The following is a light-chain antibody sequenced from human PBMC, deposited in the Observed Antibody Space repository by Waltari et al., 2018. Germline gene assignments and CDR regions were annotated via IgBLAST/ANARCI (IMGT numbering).Light chain of an antibody. CDR3: QAYDTILSGSV. CDR2: GNG. J-gene: IGLJ3*02. Sequence: QSVLTQPPSLSGAPGQGVTISCTGSSSNIGAGYDVSWYQQLPGPAPKLLIYGNGIRPSGVPDRFSGSKSGTSASLAITGLQAEDEGDFYCQAYDTILSGSVFGGGTKVTVL. CDR1: SSNIGAGYD. V-gene: IGLV1-40*01.